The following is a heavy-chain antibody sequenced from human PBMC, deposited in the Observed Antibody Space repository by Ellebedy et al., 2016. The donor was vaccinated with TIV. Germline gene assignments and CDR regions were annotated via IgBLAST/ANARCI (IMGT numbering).Heavy chain of an antibody. D-gene: IGHD3-10*01. Sequence: AASVKVSCKASGGTFSSYAISWVRQAPGQGLEWMGGIIPIFGTANYAQKFQGRVTITADESTSTAYMELSSLRSEDTAVYYCSSIVYYGSGGAAYWGQGTLVTVSS. CDR1: GGTFSSYA. CDR3: SSIVYYGSGGAAY. J-gene: IGHJ4*02. CDR2: IIPIFGTA. V-gene: IGHV1-69*13.